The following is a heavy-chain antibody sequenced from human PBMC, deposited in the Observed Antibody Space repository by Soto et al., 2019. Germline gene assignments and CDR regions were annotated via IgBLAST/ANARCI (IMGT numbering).Heavy chain of an antibody. CDR3: IRGGSPYYYDY. CDR1: GFIFSCSA. CDR2: ILSKAGNYAT. V-gene: IGHV3-73*01. J-gene: IGHJ4*02. Sequence: EVQLVESGGGLVQPGGSLKLSCAASGFIFSCSAVHWVRQASGKGLEWVGRILSKAGNYATAYPASMKGRFTISRDDSENTAFLQMNSLKTDDTAVYYSIRGGSPYYYDYWGQGTLVAVSS.